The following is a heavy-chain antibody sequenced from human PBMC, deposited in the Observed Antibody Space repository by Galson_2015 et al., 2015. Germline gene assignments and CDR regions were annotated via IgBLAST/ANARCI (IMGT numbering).Heavy chain of an antibody. D-gene: IGHD2-21*02. J-gene: IGHJ4*02. CDR2: IKSAANGGTI. Sequence: SLRLSCATSGFAFSNAWMNWVRQAPGNGLEWIGRIKSAANGGTIDYAVPVKGRFTISRDDSRNTVFLQMNSLKTEDTAVYYCATSLARCGGDCYHYWAQGTLVTASS. CDR3: ATSLARCGGDCYHY. CDR1: GFAFSNAW. V-gene: IGHV3-15*01.